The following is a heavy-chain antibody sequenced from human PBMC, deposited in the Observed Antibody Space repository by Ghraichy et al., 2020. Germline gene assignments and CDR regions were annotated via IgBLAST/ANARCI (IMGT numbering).Heavy chain of an antibody. V-gene: IGHV3-53*01. CDR1: GFTVSSNY. J-gene: IGHJ3*02. CDR2: IYSGGST. CDR3: ARASYGGNSGGAFDI. D-gene: IGHD4-23*01. Sequence: GGSLRLSCAASGFTVSSNYMSWVRQAPGKGLEWVSVIYSGGSTYYADSVKGRFTISRDNSKNTLYLQMNSLRAEDTAVYYCARASYGGNSGGAFDIWGQGTMVTVSS.